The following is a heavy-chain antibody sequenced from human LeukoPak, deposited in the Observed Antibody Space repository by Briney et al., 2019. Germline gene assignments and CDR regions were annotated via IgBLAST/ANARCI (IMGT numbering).Heavy chain of an antibody. Sequence: ASVKVSCKASGFTFTDYYLHWVRQAPGQGLEWMGRIILNNGATNYAQKFQGRVTLTRDTSISTAYMELSRQTSDDTTVYYCATDGGNHNFDYWGRGTLVTVSS. D-gene: IGHD1-14*01. CDR2: IILNNGAT. J-gene: IGHJ4*02. CDR3: ATDGGNHNFDY. V-gene: IGHV1-2*06. CDR1: GFTFTDYY.